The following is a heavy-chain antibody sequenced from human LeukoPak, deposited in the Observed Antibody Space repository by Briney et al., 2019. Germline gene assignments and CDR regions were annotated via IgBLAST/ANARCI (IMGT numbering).Heavy chain of an antibody. CDR1: GGSISSYY. V-gene: IGHV4-59*01. D-gene: IGHD3-16*01. CDR3: ARRLGELNWFDP. Sequence: SETLSLTCTVSGGSISSYYWSWIRQPPGKGLEWIGYIYYSGSTNYNPSLKSRVTISVDTSKNQFSLKLSSVTAADTAVFYCARRLGELNWFDPWGQGTLVTVSS. J-gene: IGHJ5*02. CDR2: IYYSGST.